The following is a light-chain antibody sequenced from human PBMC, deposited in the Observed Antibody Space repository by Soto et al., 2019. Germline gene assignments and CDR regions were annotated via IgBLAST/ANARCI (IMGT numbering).Light chain of an antibody. J-gene: IGKJ5*01. CDR1: QSVASN. Sequence: EIVMTQSPASLSVYPGESVTLSCRASQSVASNLAWYQQKPGQAPRLLIYGTSTRATGVPARFSGSGSGTDFTLTISSLQAADFAVYHCQHYNNWPITFGQGTRLEIK. CDR2: GTS. CDR3: QHYNNWPIT. V-gene: IGKV3-15*01.